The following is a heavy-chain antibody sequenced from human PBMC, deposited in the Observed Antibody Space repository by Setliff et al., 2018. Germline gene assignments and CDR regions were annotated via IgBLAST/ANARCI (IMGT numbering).Heavy chain of an antibody. Sequence: PSETLSLTCTVSGGSISSGGYYWSWIRQHPGKGLEWIGYIYYSGSTSYYNPSLKGRLTISVDTAQNQFSLRLTSVTAADTAVYYCARTGTYRYFDYWGQGTRVTVSS. CDR2: IYYSGSTS. CDR3: ARTGTYRYFDY. CDR1: GGSISSGGYY. D-gene: IGHD1-1*01. V-gene: IGHV4-31*03. J-gene: IGHJ4*02.